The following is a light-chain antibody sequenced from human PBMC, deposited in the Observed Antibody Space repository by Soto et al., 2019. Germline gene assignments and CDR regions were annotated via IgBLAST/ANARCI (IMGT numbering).Light chain of an antibody. CDR2: DVS. CDR1: SSDVGGYNY. V-gene: IGLV2-11*01. CDR3: CSYAGIYTFYV. Sequence: QSALTQPRTVSGSPGQSVTISCTGTSSDVGGYNYVSWYHQHPGKAPKLMIYDVSKRPSGVPDRFSGSKSGNTASLTISGLQSEDEADYFCCSYAGIYTFYVFGTGTKRTVL. J-gene: IGLJ1*01.